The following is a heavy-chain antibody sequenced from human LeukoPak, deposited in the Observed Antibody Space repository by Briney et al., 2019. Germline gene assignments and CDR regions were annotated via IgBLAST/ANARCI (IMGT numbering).Heavy chain of an antibody. CDR2: ISGSGDTT. CDR3: AKAKTQAMVLPGNY. Sequence: GGSLRLACAASGFTFNNYAMNWVRQAPGKGLEWVSTISGSGDTTYYADSVKGRFTISRDNSKNTLYLQMTSLRAEDTAVYYCAKAKTQAMVLPGNYWGQGTLVTVSS. D-gene: IGHD5-18*01. CDR1: GFTFNNYA. J-gene: IGHJ4*02. V-gene: IGHV3-23*01.